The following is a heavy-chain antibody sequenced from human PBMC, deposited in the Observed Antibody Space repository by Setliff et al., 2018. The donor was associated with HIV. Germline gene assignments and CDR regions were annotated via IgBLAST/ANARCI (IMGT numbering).Heavy chain of an antibody. D-gene: IGHD3-3*01. CDR1: GGLITNDGYY. CDR2: IYFNGNT. Sequence: PSETLSLTCTVSGGLITNDGYYWTWIRQHPEKGLEWIGYIYFNGNTYYNPSLRSRATMSVDTSKNQFSLMLSSVTAADTAVYYCARGGLGVVTSFDSWGPGTLVTVSS. CDR3: ARGGLGVVTSFDS. V-gene: IGHV4-31*03. J-gene: IGHJ4*02.